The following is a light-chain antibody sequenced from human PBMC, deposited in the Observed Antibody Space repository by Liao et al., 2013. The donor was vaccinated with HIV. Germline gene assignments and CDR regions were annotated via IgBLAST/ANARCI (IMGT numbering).Light chain of an antibody. CDR2: FDT. CDR1: NIGGKS. J-gene: IGLJ2*01. Sequence: SYVLTQPPSVSVAPGKTATITCGGNNIGGKSVHWYQQKPGQAPVLVIYFDTDRPSGTPERFSGSNSGNTATLTISRVEAGDEADYYCQVWDGSGDYAVFGGGTKLTVL. CDR3: QVWDGSGDYAV. V-gene: IGLV3-21*04.